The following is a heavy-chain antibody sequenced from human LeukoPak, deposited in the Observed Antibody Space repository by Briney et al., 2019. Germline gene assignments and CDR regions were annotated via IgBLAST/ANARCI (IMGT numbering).Heavy chain of an antibody. D-gene: IGHD1-26*01. J-gene: IGHJ4*02. V-gene: IGHV4-59*01. CDR1: RGSISKYF. CDR3: VREAAVGYYFDS. CDR2: VSFSGNT. Sequence: SETLSLTCTVSRGSISKYFWNWIRQPPGKGLEWLGYVSFSGNTNYNSSLKSRLTISVDPSKNQFFLNLTSPTAADTAVYYCVREAAVGYYFDSWGQGTLVVVSS.